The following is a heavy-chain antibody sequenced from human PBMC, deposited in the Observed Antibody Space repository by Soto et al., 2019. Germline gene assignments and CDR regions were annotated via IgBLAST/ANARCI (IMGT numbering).Heavy chain of an antibody. Sequence: GGSLRLSCTASGFTFTDAWMSWVRQAPGKGLEWVGRIKAKVDGGTADFAAPVKGRFTMSRNDSKNTLYLQLNNLKTEDTAVYYCTTLSLDYWGQGALVTVSS. V-gene: IGHV3-15*01. CDR1: GFTFTDAW. J-gene: IGHJ4*02. CDR3: TTLSLDY. CDR2: IKAKVDGGTA.